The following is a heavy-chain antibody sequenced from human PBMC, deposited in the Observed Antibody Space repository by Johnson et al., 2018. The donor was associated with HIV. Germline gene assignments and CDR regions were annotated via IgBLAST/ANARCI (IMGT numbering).Heavy chain of an antibody. Sequence: QVQLVESGGGVVQPGRSLRVSCAASGFTFSSYGMHWVRQAPGKGLEWVAVTSNDGSNKYYAASVKGRFTIYRDNFKNTLYLQMNGLRPEDTAVSYCAKEDPWRRAFDIWGQGTVVTVSS. CDR3: AKEDPWRRAFDI. J-gene: IGHJ3*02. V-gene: IGHV3-30*18. CDR1: GFTFSSYG. D-gene: IGHD1-1*01. CDR2: TSNDGSNK.